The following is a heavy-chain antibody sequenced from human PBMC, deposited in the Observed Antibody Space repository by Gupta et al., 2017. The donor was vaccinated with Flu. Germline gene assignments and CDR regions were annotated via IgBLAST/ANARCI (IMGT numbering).Heavy chain of an antibody. Sequence: QAQLVQSGAEVKKPGSSVKFSCPASGGTFSSYAISWVRQAPGQGLEWMGGIIPIFGTANYAQEFQGRVTITADESTSTAYMELSSRRSEDTAVYYWARDLRGIDYYYYGMDVWGQGTTVTVSS. CDR1: GGTFSSYA. CDR2: IIPIFGTA. D-gene: IGHD3-16*01. V-gene: IGHV1-69*01. CDR3: ARDLRGIDYYYYGMDV. J-gene: IGHJ6*02.